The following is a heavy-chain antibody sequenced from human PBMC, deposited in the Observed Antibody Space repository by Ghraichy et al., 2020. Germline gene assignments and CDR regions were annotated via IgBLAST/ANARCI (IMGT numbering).Heavy chain of an antibody. V-gene: IGHV3-23*01. CDR3: AKGVKPPVYYYGMDV. D-gene: IGHD4-23*01. J-gene: IGHJ6*02. Sequence: GGSLRLSCAASGFTFSSYAMSWVRQAPGKGLEWVSAISGSGGSTYYADSVKGRFTISRDNSKNTLYLQMNSLRAEDTAVYYCAKGVKPPVYYYGMDVWGQGTTVTVSS. CDR2: ISGSGGST. CDR1: GFTFSSYA.